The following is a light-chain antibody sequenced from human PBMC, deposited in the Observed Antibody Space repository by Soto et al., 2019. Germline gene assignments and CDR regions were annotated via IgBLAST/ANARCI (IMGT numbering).Light chain of an antibody. CDR1: QSVSSN. CDR2: DAS. CDR3: QQRSNWPPT. Sequence: EFLLPHSPVTLSLSRGERATPSCRASQSVSSNLAWYQQKPGQAPGLLIYDASNRARGIPARFSGSGSGTDFTLTISSLEPEDFAVYYCQQRSNWPPTFGGRAKVDI. J-gene: IGKJ4*01. V-gene: IGKV3-11*01.